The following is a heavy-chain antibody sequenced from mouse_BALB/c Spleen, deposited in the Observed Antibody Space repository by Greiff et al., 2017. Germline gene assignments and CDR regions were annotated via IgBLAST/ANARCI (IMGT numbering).Heavy chain of an antibody. D-gene: IGHD2-3*01. CDR3: ARHGSYDGPDY. CDR1: GFTFSSYT. CDR2: ISNGGGST. J-gene: IGHJ2*01. V-gene: IGHV5-12-2*01. Sequence: EVQLVESGGGLVQPGGSLKLSCAASGFTFSSYTMSWVRQTPEKRLEWVAYISNGGGSTYYPDTVKGRFTISRDNAKNTLYLQMSSLKSEDTAMYYCARHGSYDGPDYWGQGTTLTVSS.